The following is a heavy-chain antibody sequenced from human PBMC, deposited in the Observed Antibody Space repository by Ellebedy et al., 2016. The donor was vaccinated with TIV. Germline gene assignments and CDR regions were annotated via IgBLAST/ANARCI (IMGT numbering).Heavy chain of an antibody. J-gene: IGHJ4*02. D-gene: IGHD3-22*01. CDR2: IDPSGGGT. CDR3: ARYHSSGDDY. CDR1: GYRLSNYY. V-gene: IGHV1-46*01. Sequence: ASVKVSXXASGYRLSNYYIHWMRQAPGQGLEWMGEIDPSGGGTTYSQKFQGRLLVTRDTSTSTVYMDLSSLRSDDTALYYCARYHSSGDDYWGQGTLVTVSS.